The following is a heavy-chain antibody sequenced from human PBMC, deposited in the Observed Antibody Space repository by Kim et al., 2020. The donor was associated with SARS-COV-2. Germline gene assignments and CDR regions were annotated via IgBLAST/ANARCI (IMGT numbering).Heavy chain of an antibody. CDR1: GGSISGYF. D-gene: IGHD1-7*01. CDR3: ARGSSSGTNRLDS. Sequence: ETLSLTCNVYGGSISGYFWGWIRQPPGKGLEWIGSVSYIGNTHYNPSLKTRLTISVDTSKNQLSLNLKSVTATDTAVYYCARGSSSGTNRLDSWGQGTLVTVSS. V-gene: IGHV4-39*01. J-gene: IGHJ4*02. CDR2: VSYIGNT.